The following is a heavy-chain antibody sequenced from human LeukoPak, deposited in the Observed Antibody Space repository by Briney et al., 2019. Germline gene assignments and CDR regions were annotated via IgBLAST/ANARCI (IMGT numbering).Heavy chain of an antibody. CDR2: ISTYNGNT. CDR3: ARSPPYCSGGSCYPHYFDY. Sequence: ASVKVSFKASGYTFTSYGIGWVRQARGQGLEWMGWISTYNGNTNYAQKLKDRVTMTTDTSTSTAYMELRSLSSDDTAVYYCARSPPYCSGGSCYPHYFDYGGQGTLVTVSS. J-gene: IGHJ4*02. D-gene: IGHD2-15*01. CDR1: GYTFTSYG. V-gene: IGHV1-18*01.